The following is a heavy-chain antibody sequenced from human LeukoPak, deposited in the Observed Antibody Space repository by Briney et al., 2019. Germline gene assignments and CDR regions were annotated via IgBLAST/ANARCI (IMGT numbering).Heavy chain of an antibody. CDR1: GFTFSSYS. CDR2: ISSSSSYI. D-gene: IGHD5-18*01. Sequence: GGSLRLSCAASGFTFSSYSMNWVRQAPGKGLEWVSSISSSSSYIYYADSVKGRFTISRDNAKNSLYPQMNSLRAEDTAVYYCARNAGYSNGPIQRVSRQAPDYWGQGTLVTVSS. V-gene: IGHV3-21*01. J-gene: IGHJ4*02. CDR3: ARNAGYSNGPIQRVSRQAPDY.